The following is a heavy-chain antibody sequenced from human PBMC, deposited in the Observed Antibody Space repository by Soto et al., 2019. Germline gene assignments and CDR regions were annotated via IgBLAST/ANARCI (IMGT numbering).Heavy chain of an antibody. CDR3: ARWGYGDYVFGYYYYMDV. D-gene: IGHD4-17*01. CDR2: IYYSGST. Sequence: SETLSLTCTVSGGSISSYYWSWIRQPPGKGLEWIGYIYYSGSTNYNPSLKSRVTISVDTSKNQFSLKLSSVTAADTAVYYCARWGYGDYVFGYYYYMDVWGKGTTVTVSS. V-gene: IGHV4-59*08. CDR1: GGSISSYY. J-gene: IGHJ6*03.